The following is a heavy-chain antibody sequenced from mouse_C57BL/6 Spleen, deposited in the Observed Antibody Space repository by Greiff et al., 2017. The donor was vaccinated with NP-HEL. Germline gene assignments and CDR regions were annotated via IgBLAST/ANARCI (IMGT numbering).Heavy chain of an antibody. D-gene: IGHD2-5*01. CDR1: GYTFTSYW. CDR3: ARRGYSNYFDY. J-gene: IGHJ2*01. V-gene: IGHV1-52*01. Sequence: QVQLQQPGAELVRPGSSVKLSCKASGYTFTSYWMHWVKQRPIQGLEWIGNIDPSDSETHYNQKFKDKATLTVDKSSSTAYMQLSSLTSEDSAVYYCARRGYSNYFDYWGKGTTLTVSS. CDR2: IDPSDSET.